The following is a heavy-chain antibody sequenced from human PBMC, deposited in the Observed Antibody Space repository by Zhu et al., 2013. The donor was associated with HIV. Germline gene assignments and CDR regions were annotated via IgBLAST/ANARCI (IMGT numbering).Heavy chain of an antibody. Sequence: QVQLVQSGAEVKKPGASVKVSCKASGYTFTSYGISWVRQAPGQGLEWMGWISAYNGNTNYAQKLQGRVTMTTDTSTSTAYMELRSLRSDDTAVYYCARDSPYFDWLLSGYYYGMDVWGQGTTVTVSS. CDR1: GYTFTSYG. CDR3: ARDSPYFDWLLSGYYYGMDV. J-gene: IGHJ6*02. CDR2: ISAYNGNT. V-gene: IGHV1-18*01. D-gene: IGHD3-9*01.